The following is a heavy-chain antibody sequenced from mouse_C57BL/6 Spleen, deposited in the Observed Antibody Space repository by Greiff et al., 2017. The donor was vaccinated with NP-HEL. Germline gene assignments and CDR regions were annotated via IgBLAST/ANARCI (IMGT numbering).Heavy chain of an antibody. Sequence: QVQLQQSGAELVMPGASVKLSCKASGYTFTSYWMHWVKQRPGQGLEWIGEIDPSDSYTNYNQKFKGKSTLTVDKSSSTAYMQLSSLPSEDSAVFYGARLGYDEGMDYWGQGTSVTVSS. CDR3: ARLGYDEGMDY. CDR2: IDPSDSYT. D-gene: IGHD2-2*01. CDR1: GYTFTSYW. V-gene: IGHV1-69*01. J-gene: IGHJ4*01.